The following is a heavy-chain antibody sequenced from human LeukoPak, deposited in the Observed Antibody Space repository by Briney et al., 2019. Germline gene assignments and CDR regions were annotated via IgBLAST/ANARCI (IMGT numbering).Heavy chain of an antibody. D-gene: IGHD2-2*01. Sequence: PSETLSLTCTVSGGSISSYYWSWIRQPAGKGLEWIGRIYTSGSTNYNPSLKSRVTISVDTSKNQFSLKLSSVTAADTAVYYCARVAGEYCSSTSCYFNYYYYYMDVWGKGTTVTVSS. CDR2: IYTSGST. J-gene: IGHJ6*03. CDR1: GGSISSYY. CDR3: ARVAGEYCSSTSCYFNYYYYYMDV. V-gene: IGHV4-4*07.